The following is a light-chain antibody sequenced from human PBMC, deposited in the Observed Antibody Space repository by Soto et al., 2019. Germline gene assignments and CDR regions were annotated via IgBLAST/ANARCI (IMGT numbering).Light chain of an antibody. CDR2: KAS. CDR3: QQYNSYPET. Sequence: IQLTQSPSSLSASVGDRVTITCRASQGISSYLGWYQQKPGKAPNLLIYKASSLESGVPSRFSGSGSGTEFTLTISSLQPDDFATYYCQQYNSYPETFGQGTKVDIK. V-gene: IGKV1-5*03. CDR1: QGISSY. J-gene: IGKJ1*01.